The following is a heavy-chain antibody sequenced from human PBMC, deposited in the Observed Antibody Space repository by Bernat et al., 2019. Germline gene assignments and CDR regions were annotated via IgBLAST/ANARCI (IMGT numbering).Heavy chain of an antibody. CDR1: GGSISSSSYY. D-gene: IGHD3-10*01. Sequence: QLQLQESGPGLVKPSETLSLTCTVSGGSISSSSYYWGWIRQPPGKGLEWIGSIYYSGSTYYNPSLKSRVNISVDTSKNQFSLKLSSVTAADTAVYYCARQLPDYYGSGSYYKPPNWFDPWGQGTLVTVSS. V-gene: IGHV4-39*01. CDR2: IYYSGST. CDR3: ARQLPDYYGSGSYYKPPNWFDP. J-gene: IGHJ5*02.